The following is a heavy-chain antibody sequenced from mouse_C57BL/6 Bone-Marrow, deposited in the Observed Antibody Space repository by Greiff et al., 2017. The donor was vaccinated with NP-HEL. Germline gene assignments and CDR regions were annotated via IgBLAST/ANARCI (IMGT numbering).Heavy chain of an antibody. V-gene: IGHV10-1*01. CDR2: IRSKSNNYAT. D-gene: IGHD2-2*01. CDR3: VRHGYPFDY. J-gene: IGHJ2*01. Sequence: EVMLVESGGGLVQPKGSLKLSCAASGFSFNTYAMNWVRQAPGKGLEWVARIRSKSNNYATYYADSVKDRFTISRDDSESMLYLQMNNLKTEDTAMYYCVRHGYPFDYWGQGTTLTVSS. CDR1: GFSFNTYA.